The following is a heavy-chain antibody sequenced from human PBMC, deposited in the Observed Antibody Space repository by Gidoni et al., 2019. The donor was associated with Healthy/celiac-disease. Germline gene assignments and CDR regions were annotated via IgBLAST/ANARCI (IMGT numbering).Heavy chain of an antibody. CDR3: TTEALGYCSGGSCYGAFDI. J-gene: IGHJ3*02. D-gene: IGHD2-15*01. V-gene: IGHV3-15*07. Sequence: EVQLVESGGGLVKPGWSVRLSCAASGFTFSTSWMTRYRQAPGKGMGWVGRIKSKTDGGTTDYAAPVKGRFTISRDDSKNTLYLQMNSLNTEDTAVYYCTTEALGYCSGGSCYGAFDIWGQGTMVTVSS. CDR2: IKSKTDGGTT. CDR1: GFTFSTSW.